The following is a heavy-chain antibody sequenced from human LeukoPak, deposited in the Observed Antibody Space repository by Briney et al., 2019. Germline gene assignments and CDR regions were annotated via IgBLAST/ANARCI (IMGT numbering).Heavy chain of an antibody. V-gene: IGHV4-39*07. CDR2: IYYSGST. CDR3: ASLVGATDFDY. D-gene: IGHD1-26*01. Sequence: SETLSLTCTVSGGSFSPYYWSWIRQPPGKGLEWIGSIYYSGSTYYNPSLKSRVTISVDTSKNQFSLKLSSVTAADTAVYYCASLVGATDFDYWGQGTLVTVSS. J-gene: IGHJ4*02. CDR1: GGSFSPYY.